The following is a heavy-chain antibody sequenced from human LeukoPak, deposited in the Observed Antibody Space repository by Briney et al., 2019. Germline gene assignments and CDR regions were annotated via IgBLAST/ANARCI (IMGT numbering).Heavy chain of an antibody. Sequence: PSETLSLTCTVSGGSISSGAYYWSWIRQHPGWGLEWIGYIYYSGSTYYNPSLKSRVAISVDTSENQFSLRLSSVTAADTAVYYCARYTTVVTPNAFDIWGQGTMVTVSS. J-gene: IGHJ3*02. V-gene: IGHV4-31*03. CDR3: ARYTTVVTPNAFDI. CDR2: IYYSGST. D-gene: IGHD4-23*01. CDR1: GGSISSGAYY.